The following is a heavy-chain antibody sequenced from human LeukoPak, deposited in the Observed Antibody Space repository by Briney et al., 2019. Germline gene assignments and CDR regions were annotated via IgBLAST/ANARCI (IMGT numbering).Heavy chain of an antibody. CDR3: ARPVSRGDYDSSGGAFDI. J-gene: IGHJ3*02. D-gene: IGHD3-22*01. V-gene: IGHV5-51*01. CDR1: GYSFTSYW. Sequence: KHGESLKISCKGSGYSFTSYWIGWVRQVPGKGLEWMGIIYPGDFDTRYSPSFQGQVTISADKSISTAYLQWSSLKASDTAMYYCARPVSRGDYDSSGGAFDIWGQGTMVTVSS. CDR2: IYPGDFDT.